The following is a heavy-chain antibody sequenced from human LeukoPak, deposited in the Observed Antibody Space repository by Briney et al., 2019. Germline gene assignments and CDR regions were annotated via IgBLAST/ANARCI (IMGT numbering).Heavy chain of an antibody. CDR1: GFTFSSYA. J-gene: IGHJ6*03. Sequence: GRSLRLSCAASGFTFSSYAMQWVRQAPGKGLEWVAVISYDGSNKYYADSVKGRFTISRDNSKNTLYLQMNSLRAEDTAVYYCARGPPGYYYYYMDVWGKGTTVTVSS. CDR3: ARGPPGYYYYYMDV. CDR2: ISYDGSNK. V-gene: IGHV3-30*04.